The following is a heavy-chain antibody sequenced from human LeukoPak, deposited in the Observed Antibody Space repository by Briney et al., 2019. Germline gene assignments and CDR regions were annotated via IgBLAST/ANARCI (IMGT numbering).Heavy chain of an antibody. CDR3: ARDLVPQSLAFDI. CDR1: GGSISSYY. J-gene: IGHJ3*02. Sequence: PSETLSLTCTISGGSISSYYWSWIRQPPGKGLEWIGYIYYSGSTNYNPSLKSRVTMSVDTSKNQFSLKLSSVTAADTAVYYCARDLVPQSLAFDIWGQGTMVTVSS. V-gene: IGHV4-59*12. CDR2: IYYSGST.